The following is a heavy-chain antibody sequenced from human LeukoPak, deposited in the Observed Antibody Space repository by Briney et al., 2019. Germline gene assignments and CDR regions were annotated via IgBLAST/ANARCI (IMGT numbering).Heavy chain of an antibody. J-gene: IGHJ4*02. CDR2: IYYSGST. Sequence: SETLSLTCTVSGGSISSYYWSWIRQPPGKGLEWIGYIYYSGSTNYNPSLKSRVTMSVDTSKNQFSLKLSSVTAADTAVYYCARGAYDFWSGPEKYYFDYWGQGTLVTVSS. CDR1: GGSISSYY. D-gene: IGHD3-3*01. V-gene: IGHV4-59*01. CDR3: ARGAYDFWSGPEKYYFDY.